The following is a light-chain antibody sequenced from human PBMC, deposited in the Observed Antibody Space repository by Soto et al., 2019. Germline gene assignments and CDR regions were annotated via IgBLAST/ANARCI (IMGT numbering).Light chain of an antibody. Sequence: DIQMTQSPSSLSASVGDRVTITCRASQSIVTYLNWYLQKPGKAPKLLIYAASNLQSGVPSRFSGSGSGADFTLTISSLQPEDFATYFCQQTYISPWTFGQGTKVDIK. CDR3: QQTYISPWT. CDR2: AAS. J-gene: IGKJ1*01. CDR1: QSIVTY. V-gene: IGKV1-39*01.